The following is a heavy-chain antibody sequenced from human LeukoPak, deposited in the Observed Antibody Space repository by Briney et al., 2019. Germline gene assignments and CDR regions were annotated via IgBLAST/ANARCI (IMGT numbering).Heavy chain of an antibody. D-gene: IGHD6-19*01. V-gene: IGHV3-48*04. CDR2: ISPSGGNK. CDR3: ASRRSGWPNDAFDI. J-gene: IGHJ3*02. CDR1: GFTFSTYS. Sequence: GGSLRLSCAASGFTFSTYSMNWVRQAPGKGLEWLSYISPSGGNKFYADSVKGRFTISRDNAKNSVFLQMNSLRVEDTAVYYCASRRSGWPNDAFDIWGQGTMVTVTS.